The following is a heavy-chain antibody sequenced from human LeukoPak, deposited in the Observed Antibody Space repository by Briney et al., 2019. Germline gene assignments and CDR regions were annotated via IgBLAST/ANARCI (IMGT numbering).Heavy chain of an antibody. V-gene: IGHV4-38-2*02. D-gene: IGHD3-3*01. CDR1: GYSISSGYY. CDR2: IYHSGST. Sequence: SETLSLTCTVSGYSISSGYYWGWIRQPPGKGLEWIGSIYHSGSTYYNPSLKSQVTISVDTSKNQFSLKLSSVTAADTAVYYCARSPLYDFWSGYYDYWGQGTLVTVSS. CDR3: ARSPLYDFWSGYYDY. J-gene: IGHJ4*02.